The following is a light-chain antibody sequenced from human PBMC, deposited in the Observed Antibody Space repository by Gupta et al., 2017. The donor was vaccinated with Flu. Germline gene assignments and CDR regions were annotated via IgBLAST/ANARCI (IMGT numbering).Light chain of an antibody. V-gene: IGKV1-39*01. CDR1: QGIGIN. Sequence: VGDRVTLTCRASQGIGINLNWYHQRPGKAPQLLIYSASLLESGVPSRFTGTGSGTDFALTITSLRPEDSATYYCQQSYSGLTFGGGAKVEIK. J-gene: IGKJ4*01. CDR3: QQSYSGLT. CDR2: SAS.